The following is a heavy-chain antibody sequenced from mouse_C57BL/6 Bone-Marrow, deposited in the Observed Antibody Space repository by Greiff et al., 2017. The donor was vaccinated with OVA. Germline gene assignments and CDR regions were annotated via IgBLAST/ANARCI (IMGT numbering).Heavy chain of an antibody. CDR1: GYSFTGYY. D-gene: IGHD1-1*01. CDR2: INPSTGGT. CDR3: ARGLYYYGIAY. Sequence: VQLQQSGPELVKPGASVKISCKASGYSFTGYYMNWVKQSPEKSLEWIGEINPSTGGTTYNQKFKAKATLTVDKSSSTAYMQLKSLTSEDSAVYYCARGLYYYGIAYWGQGTLVTVSA. V-gene: IGHV1-42*01. J-gene: IGHJ3*01.